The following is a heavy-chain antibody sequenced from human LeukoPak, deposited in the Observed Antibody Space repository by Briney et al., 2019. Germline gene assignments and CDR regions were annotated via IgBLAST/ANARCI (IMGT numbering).Heavy chain of an antibody. CDR3: ARGYGYQNFDY. Sequence: SETLSLTCTVSGGSISSYYWSWIRQPPGKGLEWIGYIYTSGTTNYNPSLKSRVTMSVDTSKNQFSLNLNSVTAADTAVYYCARGYGYQNFDYWGQGTLVTVSS. D-gene: IGHD5-24*01. J-gene: IGHJ4*02. V-gene: IGHV4-4*08. CDR2: IYTSGTT. CDR1: GGSISSYY.